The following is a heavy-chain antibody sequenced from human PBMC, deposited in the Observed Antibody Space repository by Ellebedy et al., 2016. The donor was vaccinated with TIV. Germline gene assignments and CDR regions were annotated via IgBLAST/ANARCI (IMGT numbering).Heavy chain of an antibody. CDR2: VFGRDNT. V-gene: IGHV3-66*01. CDR1: GFSVMDDY. D-gene: IGHD6-19*01. J-gene: IGHJ3*01. Sequence: GESLKISCEASGFSVMDDYMSWVRQAPGQGLEWVALVFGRDNTAYGDSVRGRFTVSSDKGTNTVFLQLSGLRADDTAVYDCVRDRYTTGWYAFDVWGLGTMVAVSS. CDR3: VRDRYTTGWYAFDV.